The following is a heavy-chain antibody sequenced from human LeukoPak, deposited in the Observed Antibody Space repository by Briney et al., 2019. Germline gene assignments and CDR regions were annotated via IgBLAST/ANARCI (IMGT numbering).Heavy chain of an antibody. D-gene: IGHD3-10*01. Sequence: PGGSLRLSCAASGFTFSSYGMHWVRKAPGKGLEWVAVISYDGTKEYYADSVKGRFSISKDNSNNTVFLQMNSVRVEDTAVYYCARVWFGYFFQWGQGALVTVSS. J-gene: IGHJ4*02. CDR1: GFTFSSYG. V-gene: IGHV3-30*03. CDR2: ISYDGTKE. CDR3: ARVWFGYFFQ.